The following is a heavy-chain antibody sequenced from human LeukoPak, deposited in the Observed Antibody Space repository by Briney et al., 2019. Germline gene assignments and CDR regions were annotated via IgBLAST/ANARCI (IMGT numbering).Heavy chain of an antibody. CDR1: GFTFSSYG. J-gene: IGHJ4*02. CDR2: IQYDGSNK. Sequence: GGSLRLSCAASGFTFSSYGMHWVRQAPGKGLEWVTFIQYDGSNKYYADSVKGRFTISRDNSKDTVYLQMNSLRTEDTAVYYCARSLTMVRAYDYWGQGTLVTVSS. V-gene: IGHV3-30*02. D-gene: IGHD3-10*01. CDR3: ARSLTMVRAYDY.